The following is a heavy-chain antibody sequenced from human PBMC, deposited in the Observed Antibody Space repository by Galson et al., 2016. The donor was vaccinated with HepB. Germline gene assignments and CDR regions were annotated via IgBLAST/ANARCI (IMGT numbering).Heavy chain of an antibody. CDR3: ARFPSGYLVTDH. D-gene: IGHD3-22*01. V-gene: IGHV3-21*01. CDR2: ISDTSRYI. Sequence: SLRLSCAASGFIFSTHSMNWVRKAPGEGLEWVSSISDTSRYIFYAESVKGRFTISRDNAKNTLYLQMNTLRAEDTAVYYCARFPSGYLVTDHWGQGTLVTVSS. J-gene: IGHJ4*02. CDR1: GFIFSTHS.